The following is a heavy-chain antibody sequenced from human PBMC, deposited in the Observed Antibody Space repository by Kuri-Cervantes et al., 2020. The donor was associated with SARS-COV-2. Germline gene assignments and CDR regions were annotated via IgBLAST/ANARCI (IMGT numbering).Heavy chain of an antibody. J-gene: IGHJ4*02. CDR1: GFTFNNYA. CDR2: TSYDGSTK. V-gene: IGHV3-30-3*01. Sequence: LSLTCAASGFTFNNYAMHWVRQTPGEGLEWVAITSYDGSTKYYADSVKGRFTISRDNSKNTLYLQMNNLRGEDTAMYYCAKDRVGVQDFWGQGTLVTVSS. D-gene: IGHD2-21*01. CDR3: AKDRVGVQDF.